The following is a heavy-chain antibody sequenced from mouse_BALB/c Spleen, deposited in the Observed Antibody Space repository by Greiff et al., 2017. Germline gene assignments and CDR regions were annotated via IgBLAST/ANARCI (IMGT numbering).Heavy chain of an antibody. V-gene: IGHV1-4*01. Sequence: QVQLQQSGAELARPGASVKMSCKASGYTFTSYTMHWVKQRPGQGLEWIGYINPSTGYTEYNQKFKDKATLTADKSSSTAYMQLSSLTSEDSAVYYCADMITTGSWFAYWGQGTLVTVSA. CDR1: GYTFTSYT. D-gene: IGHD2-4*01. CDR2: INPSTGYT. CDR3: ADMITTGSWFAY. J-gene: IGHJ3*01.